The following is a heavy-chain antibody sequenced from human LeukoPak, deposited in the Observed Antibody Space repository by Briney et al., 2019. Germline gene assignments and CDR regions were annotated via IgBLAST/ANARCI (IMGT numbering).Heavy chain of an antibody. Sequence: ASVKVSCKASGYTFTSYYMHWVRQAPGQGLEWMGIINPSGGSTSYAQKFQGRVAMTRDMSTSTVYMELSSLRSEDTAVYYCARDIYYDSSGYPDAFDNWGQGTMVTVSS. CDR2: INPSGGST. CDR1: GYTFTSYY. CDR3: ARDIYYDSSGYPDAFDN. V-gene: IGHV1-46*01. D-gene: IGHD3-22*01. J-gene: IGHJ3*02.